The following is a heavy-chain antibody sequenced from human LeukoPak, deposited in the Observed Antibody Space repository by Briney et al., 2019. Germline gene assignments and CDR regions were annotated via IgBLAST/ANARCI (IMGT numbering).Heavy chain of an antibody. CDR2: IYHSGST. CDR1: GGSISSSNW. CDR3: ARTGGYYPDAFDI. D-gene: IGHD3-22*01. V-gene: IGHV4-4*02. J-gene: IGHJ3*02. Sequence: PSGTLSLTCAVPGGSISSSNWWSWVRQPPGKGLEWIGEIYHSGSTNYNPSLKSRVTISVDKSKNQFSLKLSSVTAADTAVYYCARTGGYYPDAFDIWGQGTMVTVSS.